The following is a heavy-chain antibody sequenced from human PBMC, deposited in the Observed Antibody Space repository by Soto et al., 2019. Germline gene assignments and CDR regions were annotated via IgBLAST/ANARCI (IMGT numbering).Heavy chain of an antibody. CDR1: GDSYSATSVA. CDR2: RNDRSRWYN. CDR3: EREVPEHVSSDSYLDY. Sequence: SQTISLTCALSGDSYSATSVAWNWIRQSHSRGSEALARRNDRSRWYNDYAVSVKSRITVTSDTSKNQFSLDLNSVTPEDTAVYFCEREVPEHVSSDSYLDYWGQGALVTFSS. J-gene: IGHJ4*02. D-gene: IGHD6-19*01. V-gene: IGHV6-1*01.